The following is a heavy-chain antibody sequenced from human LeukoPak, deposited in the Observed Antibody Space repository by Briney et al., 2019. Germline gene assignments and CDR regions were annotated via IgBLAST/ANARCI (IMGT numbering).Heavy chain of an antibody. CDR3: AKGSKAVLFTRDHYMDV. CDR1: GFTFSSYA. CDR2: ISGSGSST. Sequence: GGSLRLSCAASGFTFSSYAMSWVRQAPGKGLEWVSAISGSGSSTYYADSVKGRFTISRDNSKNTLYLQMNSLRAEDTAMYYCAKGSKAVLFTRDHYMDVWGKGTTVTISS. J-gene: IGHJ6*03. V-gene: IGHV3-23*01. D-gene: IGHD6-19*01.